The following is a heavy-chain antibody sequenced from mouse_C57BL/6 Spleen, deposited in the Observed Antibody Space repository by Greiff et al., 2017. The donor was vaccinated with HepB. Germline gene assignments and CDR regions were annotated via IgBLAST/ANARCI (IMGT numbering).Heavy chain of an antibody. V-gene: IGHV1-31*01. Sequence: VQLKESGPELVKPGASVKISCKASGYSFTGYYMHWVKQSHGNILDWIGYIYPYNGVSSYNQKFKGKATLTVDKSSSTAYMELRSLTSEDSAVYYCARSNYGSSYDYAMDYWGQGTSVTVSS. CDR1: GYSFTGYY. D-gene: IGHD1-1*01. CDR3: ARSNYGSSYDYAMDY. CDR2: IYPYNGVS. J-gene: IGHJ4*01.